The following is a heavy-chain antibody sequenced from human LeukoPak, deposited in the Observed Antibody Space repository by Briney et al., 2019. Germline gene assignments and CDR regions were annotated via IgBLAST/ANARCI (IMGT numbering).Heavy chain of an antibody. CDR3: ARDPRGFGVVTWMDV. V-gene: IGHV3-53*01. D-gene: IGHD3-3*01. Sequence: PGGSLRLSCAASGFTVSSNYMSWVRQAPGKGRGWVSVIYSGGSTYYADSVKGRFTISRDNSKNTLYLQMNSLRAEDTAVYYCARDPRGFGVVTWMDVWGKGTTVTVSS. CDR1: GFTVSSNY. CDR2: IYSGGST. J-gene: IGHJ6*04.